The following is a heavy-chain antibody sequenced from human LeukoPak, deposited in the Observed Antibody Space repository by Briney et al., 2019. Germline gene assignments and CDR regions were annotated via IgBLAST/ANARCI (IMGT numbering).Heavy chain of an antibody. CDR1: GFTFSTSA. D-gene: IGHD3-10*02. J-gene: IGHJ4*02. Sequence: PGGPLRLSCAGSGFTFSTSAMNWVRQVPGKGLEWVSSIDYDGSHIYYSASVKGRFSISRDNARDSVYLQMDSLRAEDTAVYYCARDPERYLRTGHYDYWGRGTLVIVSS. V-gene: IGHV3-21*01. CDR2: IDYDGSHI. CDR3: ARDPERYLRTGHYDY.